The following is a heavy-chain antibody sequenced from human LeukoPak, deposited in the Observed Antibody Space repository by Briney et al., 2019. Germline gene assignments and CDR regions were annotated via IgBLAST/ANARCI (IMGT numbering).Heavy chain of an antibody. CDR2: IYYSGNT. CDR3: ARQTGSGLFILP. V-gene: IGHV4-39*01. Sequence: SETLSLTCTVSGVSISSSNSYWGWIRQPPGKGLEWIGSIYYSGNTYYNASLKSQVSISIDTSKNQFSLKLTSVTAADTAVYYCARQTGSGLFILPGGQGTLVAVSS. CDR1: GVSISSSNSY. D-gene: IGHD3/OR15-3a*01. J-gene: IGHJ4*02.